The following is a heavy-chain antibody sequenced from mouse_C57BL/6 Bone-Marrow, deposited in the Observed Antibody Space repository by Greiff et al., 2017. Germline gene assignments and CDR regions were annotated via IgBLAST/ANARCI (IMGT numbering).Heavy chain of an antibody. Sequence: LMESGAELARPGASVKLSCKASGYTFTSYGISWVKQRTGQGLEWIGEIYPRSGNTYYNEKFKGKATLTADKSSSTAYMELRSLTSEDSAVYFCARQLTAYWGQGTLVTVSA. CDR2: IYPRSGNT. J-gene: IGHJ3*01. D-gene: IGHD3-2*02. V-gene: IGHV1-81*01. CDR1: GYTFTSYG. CDR3: ARQLTAY.